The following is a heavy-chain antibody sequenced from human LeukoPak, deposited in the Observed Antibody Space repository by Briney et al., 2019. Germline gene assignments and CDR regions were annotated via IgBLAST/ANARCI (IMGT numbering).Heavy chain of an antibody. CDR2: INPNSGGT. Sequence: GASVKVSCKASGYTFTGYYMHWVRQAPGQGLEWMGWINPNSGGTNYAQKFQGRVTMTRDTSISTAYMKLSRLRSDDTAVYYCARVYDFWSGYFYFDYWGQGTLVTVSS. V-gene: IGHV1-2*02. CDR1: GYTFTGYY. D-gene: IGHD3-3*01. J-gene: IGHJ4*02. CDR3: ARVYDFWSGYFYFDY.